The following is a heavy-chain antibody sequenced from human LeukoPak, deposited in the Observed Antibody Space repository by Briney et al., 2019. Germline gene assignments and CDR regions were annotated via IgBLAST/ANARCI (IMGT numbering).Heavy chain of an antibody. CDR3: ATLRPISRQYFDS. D-gene: IGHD3-3*02. V-gene: IGHV3-66*01. J-gene: IGHJ4*02. CDR1: GFTVINSY. Sequence: GSLRLSCAASGFTVINSYLTWVRQAPGKGLEWVSVIYSDGSTYYADSVRGRFTISRDNSKNTLYLHMNTLRAEDTAVYYCATLRPISRQYFDSWGQGTLVTVSS. CDR2: IYSDGST.